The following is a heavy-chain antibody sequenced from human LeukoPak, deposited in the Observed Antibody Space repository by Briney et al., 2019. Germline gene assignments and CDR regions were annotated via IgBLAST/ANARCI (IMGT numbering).Heavy chain of an antibody. CDR3: ATAVAVPWGY. CDR2: VDPEDGET. V-gene: IGHV1-69-2*01. D-gene: IGHD6-19*01. J-gene: IGHJ4*02. Sequence: ATVKISCQASGYTCTHYYMHWVQQAPGKGLEWMGRVDPEDGETIYAEKFQGRVTITADTSTDTAYMELSSLRSEDTAVYYCATAVAVPWGYWGQGTLVTVSS. CDR1: GYTCTHYY.